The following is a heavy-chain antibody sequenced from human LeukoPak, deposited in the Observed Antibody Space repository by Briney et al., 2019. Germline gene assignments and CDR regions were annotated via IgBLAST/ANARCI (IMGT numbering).Heavy chain of an antibody. Sequence: SVKVSCKASGGTFSSYAISWVRQAPGQGLEWMGGIIPIFGTANYAQKFQGRVTITTDESTSTAYMELSSLRSDDTAVYYCARSGSGKYYYYMDVWGKGTTVTVSS. D-gene: IGHD6-25*01. V-gene: IGHV1-69*05. J-gene: IGHJ6*03. CDR3: ARSGSGKYYYYMDV. CDR2: IIPIFGTA. CDR1: GGTFSSYA.